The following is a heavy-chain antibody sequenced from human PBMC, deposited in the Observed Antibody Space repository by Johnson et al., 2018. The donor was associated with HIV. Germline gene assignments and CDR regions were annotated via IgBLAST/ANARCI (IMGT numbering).Heavy chain of an antibody. J-gene: IGHJ3*02. D-gene: IGHD1-26*01. CDR3: AKDEGGSYSQVAFDI. V-gene: IGHV3-43D*03. CDR2: ISWDGNST. Sequence: EVQLVESGGVVVQPGGSLRLSCAVSGFTFDDYAMHWVRQAPGKGLEWVSLISWDGNSTYYADSVKGRFTISRENSENSLYLQLNSLRAEDTALYYCAKDEGGSYSQVAFDIWGQGTMVTVSS. CDR1: GFTFDDYA.